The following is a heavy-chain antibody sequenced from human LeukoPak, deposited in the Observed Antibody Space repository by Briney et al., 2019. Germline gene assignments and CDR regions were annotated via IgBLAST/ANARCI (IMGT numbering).Heavy chain of an antibody. V-gene: IGHV3-23*01. CDR3: ARGNYCSSTSCYSGFDP. CDR2: ISGSGGST. J-gene: IGHJ5*02. Sequence: GGSLRLSCAASGFTLSSYAMSWVRQAPGKGLEWVSAISGSGGSTYYADSVKGRFTISRDNSKNTLYLQMNSLRAEDTAVYYCARGNYCSSTSCYSGFDPWGQGTLVTVSS. CDR1: GFTLSSYA. D-gene: IGHD2-2*01.